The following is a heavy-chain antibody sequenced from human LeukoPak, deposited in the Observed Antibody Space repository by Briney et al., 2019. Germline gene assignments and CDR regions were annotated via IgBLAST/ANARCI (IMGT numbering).Heavy chain of an antibody. CDR2: IGYDGSNK. D-gene: IGHD3-10*02. CDR3: AELGITMIGGV. CDR1: GFTFSSYG. J-gene: IGHJ6*04. Sequence: PGGSLRLSCASSGFTFSSYGMHWVRQAPGKGLEWVAFIGYDGSNKYYADSVKGRFTISRDNSKNTLYLQMNSLRAEDTAVYYCAELGITMIGGVWGKGTTVTISS. V-gene: IGHV3-30*02.